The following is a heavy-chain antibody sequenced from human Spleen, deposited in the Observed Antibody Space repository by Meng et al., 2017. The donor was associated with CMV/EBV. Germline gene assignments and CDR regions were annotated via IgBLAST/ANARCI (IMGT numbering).Heavy chain of an antibody. V-gene: IGHV3-33*06. D-gene: IGHD3-3*01. CDR1: GSTIKHYG. CDR2: KWHNGNYE. CDR3: TKCDDSWSGQPVDN. J-gene: IGHJ4*02. Sequence: GSTIKHYGMHGGRQTQGKRLEMVAIKWHNGNYEYYADSVKGRFTISRDNSKNTQNLQMNSLRADDTAVYYCTKCDDSWSGQPVDNWGQGTLVTVSS.